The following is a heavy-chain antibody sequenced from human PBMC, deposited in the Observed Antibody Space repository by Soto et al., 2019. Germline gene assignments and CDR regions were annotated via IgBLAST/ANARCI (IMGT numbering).Heavy chain of an antibody. CDR3: ARALVESPSYYYDSSGYYLPSFDY. Sequence: GASVKVSCKASGGTFTSYAISWVRQAPGEGLEWMGGIIPIFGTANYAQKFQGRVTITADESTSTAYMELSSLRSEDTAVYYCARALVESPSYYYDSSGYYLPSFDYWGQGTLVTVSS. CDR1: GGTFTSYA. CDR2: IIPIFGTA. J-gene: IGHJ4*02. V-gene: IGHV1-69*13. D-gene: IGHD3-22*01.